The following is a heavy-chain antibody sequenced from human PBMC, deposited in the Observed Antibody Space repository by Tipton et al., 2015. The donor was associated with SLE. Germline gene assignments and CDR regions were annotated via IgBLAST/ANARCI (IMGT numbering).Heavy chain of an antibody. CDR1: GGSFSGYY. J-gene: IGHJ4*02. V-gene: IGHV4-34*01. CDR2: INHSGST. CDR3: ARGDAGRSDY. D-gene: IGHD3-10*01. Sequence: GLVKPSETLSLTCAVYGGSFSGYYWSWIRQPPGKGLEWIGEINHSGSTNYNPSLKSRVTISVDTSKNQFSLKLSSVTAADTAVYYCARGDAGRSDYWGQGTLVTVSS.